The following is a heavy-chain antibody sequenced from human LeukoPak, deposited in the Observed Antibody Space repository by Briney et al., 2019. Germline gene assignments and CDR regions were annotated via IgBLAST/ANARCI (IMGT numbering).Heavy chain of an antibody. CDR2: ISPDGSNT. CDR1: GFTFSSYA. V-gene: IGHV3-64*04. Sequence: GGSLRLSCSASGFTFSSYAMHWVRQAPGKGLEYVSAISPDGSNTYYADSVKGRFSISRDNAKNTLYLQMNSLRAEDTAVYYCARDSRADFDYWGQGTLVTVSS. J-gene: IGHJ4*02. CDR3: ARDSRADFDY.